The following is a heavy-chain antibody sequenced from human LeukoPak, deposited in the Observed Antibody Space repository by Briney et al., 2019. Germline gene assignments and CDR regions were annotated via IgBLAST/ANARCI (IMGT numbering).Heavy chain of an antibody. CDR2: IIPILGIA. CDR3: ARARYQLLLPDYYMDV. Sequence: SVKVSCKASGGTFSSYAISWVRQAPGQGLEWMGRIIPILGIANYAQKFQGRVTITADKSTSTAYMELSSLRSEDTAVYYCARARYQLLLPDYYMDVWGKGTTVTVSS. V-gene: IGHV1-69*04. D-gene: IGHD2-2*01. CDR1: GGTFSSYA. J-gene: IGHJ6*03.